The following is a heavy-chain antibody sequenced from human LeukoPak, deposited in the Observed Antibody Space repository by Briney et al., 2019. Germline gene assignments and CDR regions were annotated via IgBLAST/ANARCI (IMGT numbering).Heavy chain of an antibody. CDR1: GFTFNNYN. J-gene: IGHJ4*02. Sequence: GGSLRLSCAASGFTFNNYNMNWVRQAPGKGLEWVSSISDSSSYIYYADSVKGRFTISRDNSKNTLYLQMNSLRAEDTAVYYCAKAPKGVLRFLEWLSKTYYFDYWGQGTLVTVSS. V-gene: IGHV3-21*04. CDR3: AKAPKGVLRFLEWLSKTYYFDY. CDR2: ISDSSSYI. D-gene: IGHD3-3*01.